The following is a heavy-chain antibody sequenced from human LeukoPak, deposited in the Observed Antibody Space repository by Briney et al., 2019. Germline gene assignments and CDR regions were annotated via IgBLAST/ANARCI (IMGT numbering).Heavy chain of an antibody. Sequence: PSETLSLTCAVYGGSFSGYYWSWIRQPPGKWLEWIGEINHSGSTNYNPSLKSRVTISVDTSKNQFSLKLSSVTAADTAVYYCARVNYSNYFDYWGQGTLVTVSS. J-gene: IGHJ4*02. D-gene: IGHD4-11*01. V-gene: IGHV4-34*01. CDR1: GGSFSGYY. CDR2: INHSGST. CDR3: ARVNYSNYFDY.